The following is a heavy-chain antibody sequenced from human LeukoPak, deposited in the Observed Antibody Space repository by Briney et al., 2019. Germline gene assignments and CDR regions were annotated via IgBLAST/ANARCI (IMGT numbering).Heavy chain of an antibody. CDR3: ARDCSSSNCYADY. Sequence: GRSLRLSCAASGFTFSSYSMNWVRQAPGKGLEWVSSISSSSSYIYYADSVKGRFTISRDNAKNSLYLQMNSLRAEDTAVYYCARDCSSSNCYADYWGQGTLVTVSS. CDR1: GFTFSSYS. J-gene: IGHJ4*02. D-gene: IGHD2-2*01. CDR2: ISSSSSYI. V-gene: IGHV3-21*01.